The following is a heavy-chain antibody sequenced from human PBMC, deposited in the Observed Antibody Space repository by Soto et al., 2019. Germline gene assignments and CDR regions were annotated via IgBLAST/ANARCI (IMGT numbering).Heavy chain of an antibody. CDR2: INPNSGGT. CDR3: ARVRWADCGGDCPGFDY. V-gene: IGHV1-2*04. Sequence: ASVKVSCKASGYTFTGYYMHWVRQAPGQGLEWMGWINPNSGGTNYAQKFQGWVTMTRDTSISTAYMELSRLRSDDTAVYYCARVRWADCGGDCPGFDYWGQGTLVTVSS. CDR1: GYTFTGYY. J-gene: IGHJ4*02. D-gene: IGHD2-21*02.